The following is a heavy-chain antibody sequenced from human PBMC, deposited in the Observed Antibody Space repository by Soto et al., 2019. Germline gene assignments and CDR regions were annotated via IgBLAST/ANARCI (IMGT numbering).Heavy chain of an antibody. CDR3: ARDKDRQQLGGNYYYILDV. Sequence: QVQLVQSGAEVKKPGSSVKVSCKASGGTFSTSAISWVRQAPGQGLEWVGGIMPVFATPDYAQKVQGRVTISADESTTTAYLELTSLRTDDTAVYYCARDKDRQQLGGNYYYILDVWGQGTAIIVSS. D-gene: IGHD3-3*02. J-gene: IGHJ6*02. CDR2: IMPVFATP. CDR1: GGTFSTSA. V-gene: IGHV1-69*12.